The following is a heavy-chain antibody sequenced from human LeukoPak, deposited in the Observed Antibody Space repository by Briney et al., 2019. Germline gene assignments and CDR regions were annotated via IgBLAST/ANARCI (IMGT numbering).Heavy chain of an antibody. J-gene: IGHJ4*02. Sequence: SETLSLTCTVSGGSISSYYWSWIRQPPGKGPEWIGYIYYSGSTNYNPSLKSRVTISVDTSKNQFSLKLSSVTAADTAVYYCARAAYFTYYFDYWGQGTLVTVSS. CDR3: ARAAYFTYYFDY. D-gene: IGHD2-2*01. CDR1: GGSISSYY. V-gene: IGHV4-59*01. CDR2: IYYSGST.